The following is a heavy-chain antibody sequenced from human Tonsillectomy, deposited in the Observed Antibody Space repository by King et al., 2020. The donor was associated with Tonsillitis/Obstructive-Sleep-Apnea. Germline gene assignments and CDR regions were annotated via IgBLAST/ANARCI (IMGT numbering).Heavy chain of an antibody. V-gene: IGHV3-33*01. J-gene: IGHJ4*02. Sequence: QMVESGGGVVQPGRSLRLXCXAXGFTFSSYXMHWVRQAQGKGLEWVAVIWYDGSNXYYADSVKGRFTISRDNSKNKGYLQLNSLIAEDTAVYYCARVYGYCRSTSCPLDYWGQGTLVTVSS. D-gene: IGHD2-2*01. CDR2: IWYDGSNX. CDR1: GFTFSSYX. CDR3: ARVYGYCRSTSCPLDY.